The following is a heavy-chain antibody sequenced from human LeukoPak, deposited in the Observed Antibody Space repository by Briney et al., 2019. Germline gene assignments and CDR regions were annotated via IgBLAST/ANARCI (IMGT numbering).Heavy chain of an antibody. CDR3: TRAGGRYSYEH. V-gene: IGHV3-74*01. Sequence: GGSLRLSCAASGFTFSNYWMHWVRQAPGKGLVWVSRINTDGSTTTYADSVKGRFTISRDNDKNMLYLQMNSLRAGDTAVYYCTRAGGRYSYEHWGQGTLVTVSS. CDR1: GFTFSNYW. CDR2: INTDGSTT. D-gene: IGHD5-18*01. J-gene: IGHJ4*02.